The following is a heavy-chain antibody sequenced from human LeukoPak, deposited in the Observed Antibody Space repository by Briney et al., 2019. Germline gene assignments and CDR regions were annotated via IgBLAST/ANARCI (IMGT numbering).Heavy chain of an antibody. V-gene: IGHV3-23*01. CDR1: GFTFSSYG. Sequence: GGSLRLSCAASGFTFSSYGMSWVRQAPGKGLEWVSAISGSGGSTYYADSVKGRFTISRDNSKNTLYLQMNSLRAEDTAVYYCARGYGSGSWLDYWGQGTLVTVSS. D-gene: IGHD3-10*01. CDR3: ARGYGSGSWLDY. J-gene: IGHJ4*02. CDR2: ISGSGGST.